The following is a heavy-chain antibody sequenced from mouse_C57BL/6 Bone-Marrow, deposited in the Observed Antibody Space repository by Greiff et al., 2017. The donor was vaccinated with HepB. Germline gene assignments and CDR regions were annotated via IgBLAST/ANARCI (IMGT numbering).Heavy chain of an antibody. CDR1: GYTFTDYE. CDR2: IDPETGGT. CDR3: TRGAVVPSYAMDY. Sequence: VQLQQSGAELVRPGASVTLSCKASGYTFTDYEMHWVKQTPVHGLEWIGAIDPETGGTAYNQKFKGKAILTADKSSSTAYMELRSLTSEDSAVYYCTRGAVVPSYAMDYWGQGTSVTVSS. V-gene: IGHV1-15*01. J-gene: IGHJ4*01. D-gene: IGHD1-1*01.